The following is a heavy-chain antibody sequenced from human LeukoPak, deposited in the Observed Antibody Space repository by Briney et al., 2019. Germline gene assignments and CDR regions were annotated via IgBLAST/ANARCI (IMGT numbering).Heavy chain of an antibody. CDR2: IKQDGSEK. Sequence: GGSLRLSCAASGFTFNNYWMSWVRQAPGKRLEWLANIKQDGSEKYYVDPVKGRFTISRDNAKNSLYLQMNSLRAEDTAVYYCARDRNYYDYFEYWGQGTLVTVSS. J-gene: IGHJ4*02. CDR3: ARDRNYYDYFEY. V-gene: IGHV3-7*04. D-gene: IGHD3-10*01. CDR1: GFTFNNYW.